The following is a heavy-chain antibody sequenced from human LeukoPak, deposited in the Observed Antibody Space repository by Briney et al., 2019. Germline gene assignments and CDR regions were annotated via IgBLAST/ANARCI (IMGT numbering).Heavy chain of an antibody. V-gene: IGHV4-61*01. CDR3: GRCPPFSTDSSDWRGLDG. CDR1: GGSVSSGSYY. Sequence: SETLSLTCTVSGGSVSSGSYYWSWIRQPPGKGLEWIGYIYYSGSTNYNPSLKSRVTISVDTSKNQFSLKLSSMTAADTAVYYCGRCPPFSTDSSDWRGLDGWGKGTTVTVSS. J-gene: IGHJ6*04. D-gene: IGHD6-13*01. CDR2: IYYSGST.